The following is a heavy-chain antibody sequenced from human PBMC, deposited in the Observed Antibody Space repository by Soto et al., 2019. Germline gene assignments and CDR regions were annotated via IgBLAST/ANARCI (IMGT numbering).Heavy chain of an antibody. V-gene: IGHV3-9*01. J-gene: IGHJ4*02. CDR3: AKDEFGESYHGVVDY. CDR1: GFTFDDDA. CDR2: ISWNSGSI. D-gene: IGHD3-10*01. Sequence: EVQLVESGGGLVQPGRSLRLSCAASGFTFDDDAMHWVRQAPGKGLEWVSGISWNSGSIGYADSVKGRFTISRDNAKNSLYLQMNSLRAEDTALYYCAKDEFGESYHGVVDYWGQGTLVTVSS.